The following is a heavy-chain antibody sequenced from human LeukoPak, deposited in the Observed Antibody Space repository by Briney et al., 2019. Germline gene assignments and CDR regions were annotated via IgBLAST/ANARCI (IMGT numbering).Heavy chain of an antibody. CDR1: GGSFSGYY. CDR3: AKGPGRGGNWFDP. J-gene: IGHJ5*02. V-gene: IGHV4-34*01. Sequence: SETLSLTCAVYGGSFSGYYWSWIRQPPGKGLEWIGEINHSGSTNYNPSLKSRVTISVDTSKNQFSLKLSSVTAADTAVYCCAKGPGRGGNWFDPWGQGTLVTVSS. D-gene: IGHD3-10*01. CDR2: INHSGST.